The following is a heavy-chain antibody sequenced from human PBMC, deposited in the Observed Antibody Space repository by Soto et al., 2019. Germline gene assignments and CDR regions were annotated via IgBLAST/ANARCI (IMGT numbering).Heavy chain of an antibody. CDR3: ARGVVVVADSQLGWFDP. CDR2: IVPLFGTA. V-gene: IGHV1-69*01. J-gene: IGHJ5*02. Sequence: QVQLVQSGAEVKKSGSSVKVSCKASGGTFSSYAISWVRQAPGQGLEWMGGIVPLFGTAKYAQKFQGRLTITADESTSTAYMELSSLRFEDTAVYYCARGVVVVADSQLGWFDPWGQGTLVTVSS. D-gene: IGHD2-15*01. CDR1: GGTFSSYA.